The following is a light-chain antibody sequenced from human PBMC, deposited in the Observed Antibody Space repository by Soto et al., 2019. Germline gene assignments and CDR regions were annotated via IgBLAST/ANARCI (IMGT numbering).Light chain of an antibody. CDR3: QKYNSAPWT. J-gene: IGKJ1*01. V-gene: IGKV1-27*01. Sequence: DIPMTQSPATLSASIGDRVTITCRASQGISNYLAWYQQKSGKVPKFLIYAASTLQSGVPSRFSGSGSGTDFTLTISSLQPEDVATYYCQKYNSAPWTFGQGAKVDI. CDR2: AAS. CDR1: QGISNY.